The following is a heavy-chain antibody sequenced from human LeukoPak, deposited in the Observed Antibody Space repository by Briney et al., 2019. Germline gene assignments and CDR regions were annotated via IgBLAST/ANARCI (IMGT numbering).Heavy chain of an antibody. Sequence: GESLKISCQGSGYRFTSYWIAWVRQMPGKGLEWMGIIYPGDSDTSYSPSFQGQVTISVDESISTAYLQWSSLRASDSAIYYCARHDGPLVAGMLDLWGQGTLVTVSS. D-gene: IGHD6-19*01. J-gene: IGHJ5*02. CDR1: GYRFTSYW. CDR2: IYPGDSDT. CDR3: ARHDGPLVAGMLDL. V-gene: IGHV5-51*01.